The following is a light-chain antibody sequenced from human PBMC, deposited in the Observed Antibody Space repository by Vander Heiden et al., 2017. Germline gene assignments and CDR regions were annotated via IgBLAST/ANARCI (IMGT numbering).Light chain of an antibody. CDR1: SGSVSTSYY. V-gene: IGLV8-61*01. CDR2: STN. J-gene: IGLJ3*02. Sequence: QTVVTQEPSFSVSPGGTGTLTCGLRSGSVSTSYYPSWYQQTPGQARRTLIYSTNTRSSGVPDRFSGSILGNKAALTITGAQADDESEYYGVLYMHSGIWVFGGGTKLTVL. CDR3: VLYMHSGIWV.